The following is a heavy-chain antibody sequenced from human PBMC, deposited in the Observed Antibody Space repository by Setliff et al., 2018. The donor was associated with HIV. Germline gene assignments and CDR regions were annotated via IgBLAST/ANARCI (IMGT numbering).Heavy chain of an antibody. CDR3: ARDPRHYYDTTGYSPYNWFDP. CDR1: GYIFAAYY. V-gene: IGHV1-18*04. D-gene: IGHD3-22*01. J-gene: IGHJ5*02. Sequence: GASVKVSCKASGYIFAAYYLHWVRQAPGQGLEWMGRINPNNGDTNSPQKLQGRVTMTTDTSTSTAYMELRSLRSDDTAVYYCARDPRHYYDTTGYSPYNWFDPWGQGTLVTVSS. CDR2: INPNNGDT.